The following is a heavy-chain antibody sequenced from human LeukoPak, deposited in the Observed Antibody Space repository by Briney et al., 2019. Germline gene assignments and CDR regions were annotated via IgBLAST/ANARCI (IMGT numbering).Heavy chain of an antibody. Sequence: SETLSLTCAVYGGSFSGYYWSWIRQPPGKGLEWIGEINHSGSTNYNPSLKSRVTISVDTSKNQFSLKLSSVTAADTAVYYCARGRSRGYFDYRGQGTLVTVSS. J-gene: IGHJ4*02. CDR2: INHSGST. CDR1: GGSFSGYY. CDR3: ARGRSRGYFDY. V-gene: IGHV4-34*01. D-gene: IGHD6-13*01.